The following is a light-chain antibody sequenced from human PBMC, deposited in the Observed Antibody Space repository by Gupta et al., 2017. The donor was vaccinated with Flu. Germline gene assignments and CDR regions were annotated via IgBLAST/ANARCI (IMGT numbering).Light chain of an antibody. Sequence: DIKMSQSPSSLSASVGDRVTITCRASQSISSYLNWYQQKPGKAPKLLIYAASSLQSGVPSRFSGSGSGTDFTLTISRLQPEDFANYYCQQSYSTPRTFGQGTKVEIK. CDR2: AAS. J-gene: IGKJ1*01. CDR3: QQSYSTPRT. V-gene: IGKV1-39*01. CDR1: QSISSY.